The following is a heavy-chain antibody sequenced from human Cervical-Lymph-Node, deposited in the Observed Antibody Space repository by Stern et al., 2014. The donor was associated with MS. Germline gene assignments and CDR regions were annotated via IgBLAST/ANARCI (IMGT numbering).Heavy chain of an antibody. J-gene: IGHJ4*02. CDR3: ARDYEDTSMLFDH. Sequence: VQLVESGGAVVQPGRALGLSCAASGFTFSGYGMHWVRQAPGKGLEWVSVISYDGNHIYYAASVKARFTISRDNSKSTLHLQMSSVTPDDTAIYYCARDYEDTSMLFDHWGQGTLVTVSS. V-gene: IGHV3-30*03. CDR1: GFTFSGYG. CDR2: ISYDGNHI. D-gene: IGHD2-8*01.